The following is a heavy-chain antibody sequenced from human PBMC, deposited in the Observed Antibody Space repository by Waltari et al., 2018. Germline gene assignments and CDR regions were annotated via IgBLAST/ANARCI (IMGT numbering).Heavy chain of an antibody. V-gene: IGHV4-59*01. CDR2: IYYSWST. CDR1: GGSISSYY. J-gene: IGHJ4*02. D-gene: IGHD3-9*01. CDR3: ARAKDILTTFDY. Sequence: QVQLQESGPGLVKPSETLSLTCTVSGGSISSYYWSWIRQPPGKGLEWIGYIYYSWSTNYNPSLKSRVTISVDTSKNQFSLKLSSVTAADTAVYYCARAKDILTTFDYWGQGTLVTVSS.